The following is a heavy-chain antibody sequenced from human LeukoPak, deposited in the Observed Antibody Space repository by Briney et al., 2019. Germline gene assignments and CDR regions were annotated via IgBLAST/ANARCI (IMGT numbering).Heavy chain of an antibody. V-gene: IGHV4-61*08. J-gene: IGHJ2*01. Sequence: SQTLSLTCTVSGGSISSGDYYWSWIRQPPGKGLEWIGYIYYSGSTNYNPSLKSRVTISVDTSKNQFSLKLSSVTAADTAVYYCASIAVAGNGYWYFDLWGRGTLVTVSS. D-gene: IGHD6-19*01. CDR3: ASIAVAGNGYWYFDL. CDR2: IYYSGST. CDR1: GGSISSGDYY.